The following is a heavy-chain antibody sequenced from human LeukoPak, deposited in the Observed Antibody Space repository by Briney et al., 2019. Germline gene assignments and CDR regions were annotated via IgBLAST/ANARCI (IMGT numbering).Heavy chain of an antibody. V-gene: IGHV1-46*01. CDR2: INPSGGST. CDR3: ARDVVYYGSGSPNWFDP. Sequence: ASVKVSCKASGYTFTSYYMHWVRQAPGQGLEWMGMINPSGGSTSYAQKFQGRVTMTRDTSTSTVYVKLSSLRSEDTAVYYCARDVVYYGSGSPNWFDPWGQGTLVTVSS. J-gene: IGHJ5*02. CDR1: GYTFTSYY. D-gene: IGHD3-10*01.